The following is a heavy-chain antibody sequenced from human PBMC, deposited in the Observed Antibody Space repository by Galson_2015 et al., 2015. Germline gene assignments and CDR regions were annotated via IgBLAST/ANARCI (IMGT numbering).Heavy chain of an antibody. D-gene: IGHD1-1*01. Sequence: CAISGDSVSSNSGAWNWIRQSPWRGLEWLGRTYYRSKWSSNYAVSVKSRITINPDTSKNQFSLQLNSVTPEDTAVYYCARGNEELDYWGQGTLVTVSS. CDR2: TYYRSKWSS. J-gene: IGHJ4*02. V-gene: IGHV6-1*01. CDR3: ARGNEELDY. CDR1: GDSVSSNSGA.